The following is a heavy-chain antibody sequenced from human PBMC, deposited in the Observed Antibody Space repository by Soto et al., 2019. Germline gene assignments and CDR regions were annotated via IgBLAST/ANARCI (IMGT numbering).Heavy chain of an antibody. CDR2: ISYDGSNT. CDR1: GFTFSSYG. CDR3: AREGGLSGSYYISSSYYFDY. J-gene: IGHJ4*02. D-gene: IGHD1-26*01. V-gene: IGHV3-30*03. Sequence: QVQLVESGGGVVQPGRSLRLSCVASGFTFSSYGMHWVRQAPGKGLEWVAIISYDGSNTYYADSVKGRFTISRDNSKNTRYLQMNSLRAGDTSVYYCAREGGLSGSYYISSSYYFDYWGQGTLVTVSS.